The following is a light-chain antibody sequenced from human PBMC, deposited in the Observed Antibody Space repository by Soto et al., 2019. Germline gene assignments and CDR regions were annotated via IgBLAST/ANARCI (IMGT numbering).Light chain of an antibody. V-gene: IGKV3-20*01. CDR1: QSVNSDY. Sequence: ATLSCRASQSVNSDYLAWYRQKPGQAPSLLMYAKSTRATGIPDRFYGSGSGTDFTLTIYRLEPEDFAVYYCQQYGNSPQTFGQGTKVDIK. J-gene: IGKJ1*01. CDR2: AKS. CDR3: QQYGNSPQT.